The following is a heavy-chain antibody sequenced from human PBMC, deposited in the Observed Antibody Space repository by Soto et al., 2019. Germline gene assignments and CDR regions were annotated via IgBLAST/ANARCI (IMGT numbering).Heavy chain of an antibody. J-gene: IGHJ4*02. D-gene: IGHD3-22*01. Sequence: SVKVACKASGGTVSSYAIRGVRQAPGQGLEWMGGIIPMFGTANYAQKFQGRVTITADESTSTAYMELSSLRSEDTAVYYCARSRANYYDSRGYYYSTFDYWGQGTLVTVSS. CDR3: ARSRANYYDSRGYYYSTFDY. CDR2: IIPMFGTA. CDR1: GGTVSSYA. V-gene: IGHV1-69*13.